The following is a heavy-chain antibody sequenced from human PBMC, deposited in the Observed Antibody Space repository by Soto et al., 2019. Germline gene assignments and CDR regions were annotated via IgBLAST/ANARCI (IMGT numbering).Heavy chain of an antibody. D-gene: IGHD6-19*01. CDR2: ISGSGGTT. V-gene: IGHV3-23*01. J-gene: IGHJ3*02. CDR3: AKTANGWFSAFDI. CDR1: GFTFSSYA. Sequence: EVQLLESGGGLVQPGGSLRLSCAASGFTFSSYAMSWVRQAPGKGLEWVSAISGSGGTTYYADSVKGRFTFSRDNTKNTLYLQMNSLRAEDTAVYYCAKTANGWFSAFDIWGQGTMVTVS.